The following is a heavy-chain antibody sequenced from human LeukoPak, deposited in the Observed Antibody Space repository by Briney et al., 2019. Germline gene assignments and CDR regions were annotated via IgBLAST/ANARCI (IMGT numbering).Heavy chain of an antibody. Sequence: SETLSLACAVYGGSFSGYYWSWIRQPPGKGLEWIGEINHSGSTNYNPSLKSRVTISVDTSKNQFSLKLSSVTAADTAVYHCARVRYSGSYYGYYYYYYYMDVWGKGTTVTVSS. D-gene: IGHD1-26*01. V-gene: IGHV4-34*01. CDR2: INHSGST. CDR3: ARVRYSGSYYGYYYYYYYMDV. CDR1: GGSFSGYY. J-gene: IGHJ6*03.